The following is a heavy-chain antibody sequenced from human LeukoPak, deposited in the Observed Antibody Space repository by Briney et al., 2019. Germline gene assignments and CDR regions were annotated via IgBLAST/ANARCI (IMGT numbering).Heavy chain of an antibody. CDR1: GYTFTSYD. Sequence: GASVKVSCKASGYTFTSYDINWVRQATGQGLEWMGWMNPNSGNTGYAQKFQGRVTITRNTSISTAYMELSSLRSGDTAVYYCARMPRGPGTRERPLRDWGQGTLVTVSS. V-gene: IGHV1-8*03. CDR2: MNPNSGNT. CDR3: ARMPRGPGTRERPLRD. J-gene: IGHJ4*02. D-gene: IGHD1-1*01.